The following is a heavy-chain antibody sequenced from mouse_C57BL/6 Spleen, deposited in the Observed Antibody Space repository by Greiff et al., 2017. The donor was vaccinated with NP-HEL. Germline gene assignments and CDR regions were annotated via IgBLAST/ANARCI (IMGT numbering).Heavy chain of an antibody. D-gene: IGHD1-1*01. CDR2: IYPGNRDT. V-gene: IGHV1-5*01. CDR3: TSYGRLQPFAY. CDR1: GYTFTSYW. J-gene: IGHJ3*01. Sequence: VQLQQSGTVLARPGASVKMSCKTSGYTFTSYWMHWVKQRPGQGLEWIGAIYPGNRDTSYNQKFKGKAKLPAVTSASTAYMELISLTNEDSAVYYCTSYGRLQPFAYWGQGTLVTVSA.